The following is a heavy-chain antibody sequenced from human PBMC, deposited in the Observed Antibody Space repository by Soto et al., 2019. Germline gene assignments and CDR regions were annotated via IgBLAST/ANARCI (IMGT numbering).Heavy chain of an antibody. D-gene: IGHD6-6*01. CDR2: ISTSNGNT. Sequence: QVQLVQSGVEVKKPGASVKVSCKASGYIFSSYGLSWVRLAPGQGLEWMGWISTSNGNTKCAQKFQDRVAMTTDTSTSTAYMELRSLRSDDSAVYYCARTLSSSSSPYYFHFWGQGTLVSVS. V-gene: IGHV1-18*04. CDR3: ARTLSSSSSPYYFHF. CDR1: GYIFSSYG. J-gene: IGHJ4*02.